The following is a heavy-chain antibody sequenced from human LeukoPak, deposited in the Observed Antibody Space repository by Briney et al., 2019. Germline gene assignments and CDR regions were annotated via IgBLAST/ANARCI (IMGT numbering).Heavy chain of an antibody. CDR3: ARGRVSSSTWYSTYYYFFYMDF. V-gene: IGHV4-59*01. D-gene: IGHD4-11*01. CDR2: VDHTGST. J-gene: IGHJ6*03. CDR1: DDSITMYY. Sequence: SETLSLTCTISDDSITMYYWTWIRQPPGKGLEWIGYVDHTGSTKFNPSLNGRVSISRDTSNNFFSLRLRSVTAADTAVYFCARGRVSSSTWYSTYYYFFYMDFWGKGTTVTVSS.